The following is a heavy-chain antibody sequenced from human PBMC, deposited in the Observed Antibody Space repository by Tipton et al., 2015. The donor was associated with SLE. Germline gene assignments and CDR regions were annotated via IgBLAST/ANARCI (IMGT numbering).Heavy chain of an antibody. V-gene: IGHV3-48*03. CDR1: GFTFINYE. J-gene: IGHJ3*01. D-gene: IGHD5-18*01. CDR3: ATRAVDTAIVSDAFDV. CDR2: ISSSGSTI. Sequence: SLRLSCAASGFTFINYEMYWVRQAPGKGLECISFISSSGSTIYYADSVGGRFTISRDNAKNSLYLQMNSLRAEDTALYYCATRAVDTAIVSDAFDVWGQGTMVTGSS.